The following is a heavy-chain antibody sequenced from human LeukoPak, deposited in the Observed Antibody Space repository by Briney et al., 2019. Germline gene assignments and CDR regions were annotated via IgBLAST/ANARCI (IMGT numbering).Heavy chain of an antibody. Sequence: PSETLSLTCSVSGGSISSSTHYWGWIRQPPGKGLEWIGNIYYSGSTYYNPSLKSRVTISVDTSKNQFSLKLSSVTAADTAVYYCARGLTAVFGVVNPFDYWGQGTLVTVFS. CDR3: ARGLTAVFGVVNPFDY. CDR1: GGSISSSTHY. D-gene: IGHD3-3*01. J-gene: IGHJ4*02. CDR2: IYYSGST. V-gene: IGHV4-39*01.